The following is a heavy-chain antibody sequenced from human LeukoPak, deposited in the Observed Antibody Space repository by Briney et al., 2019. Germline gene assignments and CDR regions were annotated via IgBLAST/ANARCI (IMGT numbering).Heavy chain of an antibody. V-gene: IGHV3-7*01. Sequence: TGGSLRLSCAASGFTFSSYWMSWVRQAPGKGLEWVANIKQDGSEKYYVDSVKGRFTISRDNAKNSLYLQMNSLRAEDTAVYYCARLLCYDSSGHNYWGQGTLVTVSS. CDR3: ARLLCYDSSGHNY. CDR1: GFTFSSYW. J-gene: IGHJ4*02. CDR2: IKQDGSEK. D-gene: IGHD3-22*01.